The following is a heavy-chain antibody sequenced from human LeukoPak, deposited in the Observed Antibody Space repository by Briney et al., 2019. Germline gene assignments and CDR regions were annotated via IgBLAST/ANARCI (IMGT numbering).Heavy chain of an antibody. V-gene: IGHV3-23*01. CDR1: GFTFSSYG. D-gene: IGHD4-17*01. CDR3: ALGDYGGQGNY. Sequence: GGTLRLSCAASGFTFSSYGMSWVRQAPGKGLEWVSAISGSGGSTYYADSVKGRFTISRDNSKNTLYLQMNSLRAEDTAVYYCALGDYGGQGNYWGQGTLVTVSS. J-gene: IGHJ4*02. CDR2: ISGSGGST.